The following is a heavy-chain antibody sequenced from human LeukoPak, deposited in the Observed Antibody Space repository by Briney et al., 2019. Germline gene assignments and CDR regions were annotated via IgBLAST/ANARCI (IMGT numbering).Heavy chain of an antibody. CDR2: IIPIFGTA. J-gene: IGHJ6*04. D-gene: IGHD4-17*01. CDR3: ARESLGSVDPRGYSTTVSQDV. Sequence: ASVKVSCKASGYTFTGYYMHWVRQAPGQGLEWMGGIIPIFGTANYAQKFQGRVTITADKSTSTAYMELSSLRSEDTAVYYCARESLGSVDPRGYSTTVSQDVWGKGTTVTISS. V-gene: IGHV1-69*06. CDR1: GYTFTGYY.